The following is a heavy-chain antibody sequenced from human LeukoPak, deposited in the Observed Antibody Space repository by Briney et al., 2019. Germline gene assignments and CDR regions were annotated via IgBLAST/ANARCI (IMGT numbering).Heavy chain of an antibody. D-gene: IGHD3-10*01. V-gene: IGHV4-39*01. CDR1: GDSVSSSPYY. CDR3: ARLRDGRWLLEY. J-gene: IGHJ4*02. CDR2: IRHRGNT. Sequence: PSETLSLTCTVSGDSVSSSPYYWGWIRQPPGKGLEWIASIRHRGNTFYNPSLKSRVTISVDTSNNRLSLRLSSVTAADTAVSYCARLRDGRWLLEYWGQGTLVTVSS.